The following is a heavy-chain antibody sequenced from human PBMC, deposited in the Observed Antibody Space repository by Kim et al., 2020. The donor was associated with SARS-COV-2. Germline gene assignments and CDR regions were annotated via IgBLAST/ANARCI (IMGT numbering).Heavy chain of an antibody. D-gene: IGHD2-2*02. CDR2: INPNGGGT. Sequence: ASVKVSCQASGYIFSGYYIHWVRQAPGQGLEWMGRINPNGGGTKYAQKFQGRVTMTRDTSITTAYMELTGLSSDDTAVYYCSGNLEYTTSVKSYWGQGTLATVSS. CDR3: SGNLEYTTSVKSY. J-gene: IGHJ4*02. CDR1: GYIFSGYY. V-gene: IGHV1-2*06.